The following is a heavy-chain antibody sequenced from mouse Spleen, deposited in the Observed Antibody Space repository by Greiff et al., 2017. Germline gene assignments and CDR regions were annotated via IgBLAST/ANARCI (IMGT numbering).Heavy chain of an antibody. CDR1: GYAFTNYL. CDR3: ARGEDGNYGSY. J-gene: IGHJ3*01. CDR2: INPGSGGT. D-gene: IGHD2-1*01. V-gene: IGHV1-54*01. Sequence: QVQLQQSGAELVRPGTSVKVSCKASGYAFTNYLIEWVKQRPGQGLEWIGVINPGSGGTNYNEKFKGKATLTADKSSSTAYMQRSSLTSEDSAVYFCARGEDGNYGSYWGQGTLVTVSA.